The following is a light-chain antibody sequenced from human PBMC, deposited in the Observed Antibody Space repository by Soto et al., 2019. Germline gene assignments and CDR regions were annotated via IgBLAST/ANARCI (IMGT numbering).Light chain of an antibody. J-gene: IGKJ1*01. CDR1: QSVSSNY. V-gene: IGKV3-20*01. CDR2: AAS. Sequence: EIVLTQSPGTLSLSPGERATLSCMASQSVSSNYLAWYQQKPGQAPRLLIYAASSRATGIPDRFSGSGSGTEFTLTISRLEPEDFAVYYCQQYHSSLWTFGQGTKVEIK. CDR3: QQYHSSLWT.